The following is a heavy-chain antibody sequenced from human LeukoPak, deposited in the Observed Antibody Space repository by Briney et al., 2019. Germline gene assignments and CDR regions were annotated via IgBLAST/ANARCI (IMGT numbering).Heavy chain of an antibody. Sequence: ASVKVSCKASGYTFAAYYMHWVRQAPGQGLEWMGWINPNSGATNCAQKFQDRVTMTRDTSISTAYMELSRLRSDDTAVYYCARPKAVILGGSGSYSSLDFWGQGTLVTVSS. CDR3: ARPKAVILGGSGSYSSLDF. J-gene: IGHJ4*02. CDR1: GYTFAAYY. D-gene: IGHD3-10*01. CDR2: INPNSGAT. V-gene: IGHV1-2*02.